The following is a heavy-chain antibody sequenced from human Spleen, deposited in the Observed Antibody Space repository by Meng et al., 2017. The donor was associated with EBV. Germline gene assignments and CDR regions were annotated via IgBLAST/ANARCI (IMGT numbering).Heavy chain of an antibody. D-gene: IGHD3-22*01. J-gene: IGHJ5*02. Sequence: AERHGSAPGLGKDSGTLALTCRVAGSPMSTTTHWWSWVRQPPGKGLEWIGEVYHSGSTNYNPSLKSRVIISVDKSKNRFSLKLNSVTAADTAVYYCARTPPNLTVEGIDPWGQGTLVTVSS. CDR3: ARTPPNLTVEGIDP. CDR1: GSPMSTTTHW. CDR2: VYHSGST. V-gene: IGHV4-4*02.